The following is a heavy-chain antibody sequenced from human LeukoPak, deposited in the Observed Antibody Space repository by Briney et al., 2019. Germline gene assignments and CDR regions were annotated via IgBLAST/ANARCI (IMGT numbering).Heavy chain of an antibody. J-gene: IGHJ4*02. CDR1: GFTFSSYA. V-gene: IGHV3-30-3*01. Sequence: PGRSLRLSCAASGFTFSSYAMHWVRQAPGKGLEWVAVISYDGSNKYYADSVKGRFTISRDNSKNTLYLQMNSLRAEDTAVYYCARDPFDYWGQGTLVTVS. CDR3: ARDPFDY. CDR2: ISYDGSNK.